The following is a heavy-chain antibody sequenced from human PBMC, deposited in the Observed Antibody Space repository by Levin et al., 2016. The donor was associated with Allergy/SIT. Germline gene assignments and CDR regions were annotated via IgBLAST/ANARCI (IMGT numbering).Heavy chain of an antibody. Sequence: SETLSLTCTVSGGSISSRTYYWGWIRQPPGKGLEWIGSFYSGGSTYYNPSLKSRVTISVDTSKNQFSLKLSSVTAADTAVYYCAREATVTSLDDYWGQGTLVTVSS. CDR1: GGSISSRTYY. CDR2: FYSGGST. D-gene: IGHD4-17*01. CDR3: AREATVTSLDDY. J-gene: IGHJ4*02. V-gene: IGHV4-39*02.